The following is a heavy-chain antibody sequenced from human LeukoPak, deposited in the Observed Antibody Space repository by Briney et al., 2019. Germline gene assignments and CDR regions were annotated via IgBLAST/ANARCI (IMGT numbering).Heavy chain of an antibody. CDR1: GGSISSSSYY. Sequence: SETLSLTCTVSGGSISSSSYYWGWIRQPPGKGLERIGSIYYSGSTYYNPSLKSRVTISLDTSKNQFSLKLNSVTAADTAVYYCAKSRGSSGFSWGQGTLVTVSS. J-gene: IGHJ5*02. V-gene: IGHV4-39*07. CDR2: IYYSGST. D-gene: IGHD3-22*01. CDR3: AKSRGSSGFS.